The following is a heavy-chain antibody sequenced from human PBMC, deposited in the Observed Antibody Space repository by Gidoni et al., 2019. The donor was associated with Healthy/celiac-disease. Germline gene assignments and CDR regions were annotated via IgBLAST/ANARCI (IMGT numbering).Heavy chain of an antibody. CDR2: TRNKANSYTT. CDR3: ARELDDSSGYYFWGAFDI. Sequence: EVQLVESGGGLVQPGGSLRLSCADYGFTFSDHYLDWVRQAPGKGLEWVGRTRNKANSYTTEYAASVKGRFTISRDDSKNSLYLQMNSLKTEDTAVYYCARELDDSSGYYFWGAFDIWGQGTMVTVSS. V-gene: IGHV3-72*01. D-gene: IGHD3-22*01. CDR1: GFTFSDHY. J-gene: IGHJ3*02.